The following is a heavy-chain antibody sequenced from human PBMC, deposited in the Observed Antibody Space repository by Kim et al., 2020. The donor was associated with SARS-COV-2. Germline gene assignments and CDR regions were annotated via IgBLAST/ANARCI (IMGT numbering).Heavy chain of an antibody. CDR2: INAGNGNT. V-gene: IGHV1-3*01. D-gene: IGHD2-15*01. CDR1: GYTFTSYA. CDR3: ARVRISRYYYYYGMDV. J-gene: IGHJ6*02. Sequence: ASVKVSCKASGYTFTSYAMHWVRQAPGQRLEWMGWINAGNGNTKYSQKFQGRVTITRDTSASTAYMELSSLRSEDTAVYYCARVRISRYYYYYGMDVWGQGTTVTVSS.